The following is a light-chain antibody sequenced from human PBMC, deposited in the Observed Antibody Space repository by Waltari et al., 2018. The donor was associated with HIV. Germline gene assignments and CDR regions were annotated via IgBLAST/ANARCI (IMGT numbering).Light chain of an antibody. CDR2: DAS. Sequence: EIVLTQSPGTLSLSLGERATLSCRASQSVNSNFLAWHQHKPGQAPRLLIYDASTRATGIPDKFSGSGSGSDFTLTISRLEPEDFAVYYCQQYAGFPLTFGGGTKVDIK. J-gene: IGKJ4*01. CDR3: QQYAGFPLT. CDR1: QSVNSNF. V-gene: IGKV3-20*01.